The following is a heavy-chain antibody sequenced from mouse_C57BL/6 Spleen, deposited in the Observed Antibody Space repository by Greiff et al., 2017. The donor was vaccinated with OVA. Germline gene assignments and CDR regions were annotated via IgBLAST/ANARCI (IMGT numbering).Heavy chain of an antibody. D-gene: IGHD2-4*01. CDR3: ARYLITTRSYWYFDV. J-gene: IGHJ1*03. CDR1: GFTFSDYY. CDR2: FNYDGSST. V-gene: IGHV5-16*01. Sequence: DVKLVESEGGLVQPGSSMKLSCTASGFTFSDYYMAWVRQVPEKGLEWVANFNYDGSSTNYLDSLKSRFIISRDNAKNILYLQMSSLKSEDTATYYCARYLITTRSYWYFDVWGTGTTVTVSS.